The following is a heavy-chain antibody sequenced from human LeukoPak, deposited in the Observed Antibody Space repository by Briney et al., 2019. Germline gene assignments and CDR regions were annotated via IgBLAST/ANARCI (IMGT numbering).Heavy chain of an antibody. Sequence: GGSLRLSCAASGFTFSDYYMSWIRQAPGKGLEWVSYISSSSSYTNYADSVKGRFTISRDNAKNSLYLQMNSLRAEDTAVYYCARAGGSWYVEDWFDPWGQGTLVTVSS. D-gene: IGHD6-13*01. CDR1: GFTFSDYY. CDR3: ARAGGSWYVEDWFDP. V-gene: IGHV3-11*05. CDR2: ISSSSSYT. J-gene: IGHJ5*02.